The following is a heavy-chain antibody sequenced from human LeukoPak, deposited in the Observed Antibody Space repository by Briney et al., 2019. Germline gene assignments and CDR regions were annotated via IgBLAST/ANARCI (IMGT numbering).Heavy chain of an antibody. J-gene: IGHJ4*02. CDR1: GFTFSSYA. V-gene: IGHV3-30-3*01. CDR3: ARHRSSWLIDY. Sequence: GGSLRLSCAASGFTFSSYAMHWVRQAPGKGLEWVAVISYDGSNKYYADSVRGRFTISRDNSKNTLYLQMNSLRAEDTAVYYCARHRSSWLIDYWGQGTLVTVSS. D-gene: IGHD6-6*01. CDR2: ISYDGSNK.